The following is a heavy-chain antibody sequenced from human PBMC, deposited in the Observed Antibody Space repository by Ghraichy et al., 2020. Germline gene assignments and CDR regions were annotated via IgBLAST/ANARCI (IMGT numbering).Heavy chain of an antibody. CDR3: AKASRYSSGWGNYYYYYYGMDV. J-gene: IGHJ6*02. CDR1: GFTFSSYG. Sequence: GSLRLSCAASGFTFSSYGMHWVRQAPGKGLEWVAVISYDGSNKYYADSVKGRFTISRDNSKNTLYLQMNSLRAEDTAVYYCAKASRYSSGWGNYYYYYYGMDVWGQGTTVTVSS. V-gene: IGHV3-30*18. D-gene: IGHD6-19*01. CDR2: ISYDGSNK.